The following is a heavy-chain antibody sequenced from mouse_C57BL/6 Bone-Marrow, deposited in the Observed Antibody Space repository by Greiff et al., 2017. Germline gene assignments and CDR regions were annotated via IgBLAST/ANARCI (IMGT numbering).Heavy chain of an antibody. CDR1: GYSITSGYY. V-gene: IGHV3-6*01. Sequence: QQSGPGLVKPSQSLSLTCSVTGYSITSGYYWNWIRQFPGKKLEWMGYISYDGSNKYNPSLKNRISITRDTSKNQFFLKLNSATTEETATYYCARGPFNWAWCAYWGQGTLVTVSA. CDR3: ARGPFNWAWCAY. J-gene: IGHJ3*01. CDR2: ISYDGSN. D-gene: IGHD4-1*02.